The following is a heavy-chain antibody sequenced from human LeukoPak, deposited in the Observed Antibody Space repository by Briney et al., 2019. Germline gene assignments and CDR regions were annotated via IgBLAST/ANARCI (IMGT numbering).Heavy chain of an antibody. D-gene: IGHD6-6*01. V-gene: IGHV3-11*04. Sequence: PGGSLRLSCAASGFTFSDYYMSWIRQAPGKGLEWVSYISSSGSTIYYADSVKGRFTISRDNAKNSLYLQMNSLRAEDSAVYYCARDGPSIAAHFDCWGQGTLVTVSS. CDR2: ISSSGSTI. J-gene: IGHJ4*02. CDR1: GFTFSDYY. CDR3: ARDGPSIAAHFDC.